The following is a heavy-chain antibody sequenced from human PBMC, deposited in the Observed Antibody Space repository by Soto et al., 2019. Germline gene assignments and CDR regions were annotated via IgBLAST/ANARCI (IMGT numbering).Heavy chain of an antibody. J-gene: IGHJ5*02. D-gene: IGHD2-2*01. CDR2: IIPIFGTA. CDR3: ARGIGVVPAADNWFDP. Sequence: ASVKVSCKASGGAFSSYAISWVRQAPGQGLEWMGGIIPIFGTANYAQKFQGRVTITADESTSTAYMELSSLRSEDTAVYYCARGIGVVPAADNWFDPWGRGTLVTVSS. V-gene: IGHV1-69*13. CDR1: GGAFSSYA.